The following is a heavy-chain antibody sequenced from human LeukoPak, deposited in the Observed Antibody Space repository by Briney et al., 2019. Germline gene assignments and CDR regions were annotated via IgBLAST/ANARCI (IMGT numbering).Heavy chain of an antibody. CDR2: IRSSSSSI. CDR1: GRIFNSYT. Sequence: GGSLRLSCAASGRIFNSYTMNWVRQPPGKGLEWVSAIRSSSSSIYYADSVKGRFTISRDNAQNSVFLQMNSLRAEDTAVYYCTRDGQYYGMDVWGRGTPVTVSS. V-gene: IGHV3-21*01. CDR3: TRDGQYYGMDV. J-gene: IGHJ6*02.